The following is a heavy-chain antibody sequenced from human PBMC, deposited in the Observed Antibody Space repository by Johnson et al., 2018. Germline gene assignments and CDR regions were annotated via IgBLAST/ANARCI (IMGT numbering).Heavy chain of an antibody. CDR2: ISYDGSNK. D-gene: IGHD4-23*01. CDR3: AKEHTPLSTVAPYDAFDI. J-gene: IGHJ3*02. Sequence: QVQLVQSGGGVVQPGRSLRLSCAASGFTFSSYGMHWVRQAPGKGLEWVAVISYDGSNKYYADSVKGRFTIYRDNSKNTLYLQMNSLRAEDTAVYYCAKEHTPLSTVAPYDAFDIWGQGTMVTVSS. V-gene: IGHV3-30*18. CDR1: GFTFSSYG.